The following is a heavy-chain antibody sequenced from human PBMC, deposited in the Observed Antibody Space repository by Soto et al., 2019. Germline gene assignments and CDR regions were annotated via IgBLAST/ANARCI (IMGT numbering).Heavy chain of an antibody. J-gene: IGHJ4*02. Sequence: QVQLVQSGAEVKKPGASVKVSCKASGYTFTSYGISWVRQAPGQGLEWMGWISAYNGNTNYAQKLQGRVTMTTDTSTSTAYMELRSLRSDDTAVYYCARAHPHMVKWELLQYYFDYWGQGTLVTVSS. V-gene: IGHV1-18*01. CDR1: GYTFTSYG. D-gene: IGHD1-26*01. CDR2: ISAYNGNT. CDR3: ARAHPHMVKWELLQYYFDY.